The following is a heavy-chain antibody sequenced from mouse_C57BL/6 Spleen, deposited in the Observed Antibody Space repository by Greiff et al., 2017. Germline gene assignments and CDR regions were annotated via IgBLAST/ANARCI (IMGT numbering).Heavy chain of an antibody. J-gene: IGHJ1*03. CDR2: INPNNGGT. Sequence: VQLQQSGPELVKPGASVKMSCKASGYTFTDYNMHWVKQSHGKSLEWIGYINPNNGGTSYNQKFKGKATLTVNKSSSTAYMELRSLTSEDSAVYYCARPGLPRYWYFDVWGTGTTVTVSS. CDR3: ARPGLPRYWYFDV. CDR1: GYTFTDYN. V-gene: IGHV1-22*01. D-gene: IGHD5-1*01.